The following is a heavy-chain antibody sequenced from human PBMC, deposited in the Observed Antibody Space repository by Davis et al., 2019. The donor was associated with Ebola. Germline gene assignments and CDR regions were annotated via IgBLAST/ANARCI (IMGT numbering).Heavy chain of an antibody. CDR1: GYSISSGYY. Sequence: PSETLSLTCAVSGYSISSGYYWSWIRQPPGKGLEWIGEINHSGSTNYNPSLKSRVTISVDRSKNQFSLKLSSVTAADTAVYYCARDVEYSSSSVDYYYYYMDVWGKGTTVTVSS. CDR2: INHSGST. CDR3: ARDVEYSSSSVDYYYYYMDV. V-gene: IGHV4-38-2*02. J-gene: IGHJ6*03. D-gene: IGHD6-6*01.